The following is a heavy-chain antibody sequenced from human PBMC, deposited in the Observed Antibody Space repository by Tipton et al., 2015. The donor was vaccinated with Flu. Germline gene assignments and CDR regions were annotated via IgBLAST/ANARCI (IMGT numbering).Heavy chain of an antibody. CDR2: ISTYYSNT. J-gene: IGHJ5*02. CDR1: GYTFTSYG. Sequence: QLVQSGAEVKKPGASVKVSCKASGYTFTSYGISWVRQAPGQGLEWMGWISTYYSNTDYAQKLQGRVTMTTDTSTSTAYMELRSLRSDDTAAYYCARDIGTTTPEWFDPWGQGTLVTVSS. D-gene: IGHD1-7*01. CDR3: ARDIGTTTPEWFDP. V-gene: IGHV1-18*01.